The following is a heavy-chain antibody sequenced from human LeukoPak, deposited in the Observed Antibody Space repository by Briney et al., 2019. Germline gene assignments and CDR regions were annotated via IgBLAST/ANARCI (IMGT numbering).Heavy chain of an antibody. V-gene: IGHV3-23*01. CDR3: AKARYDFWSGFQTPYYMDV. D-gene: IGHD3-3*01. Sequence: PGGSLRLSCAASGFTFSSYAMSWVRQAPGKGLEWVSAISGSGGSTYYADSVKGRFTISRDNSKNTLYLQMNSLRAEDMAVYYCAKARYDFWSGFQTPYYMDVWGKGTTVTVSS. CDR1: GFTFSSYA. CDR2: ISGSGGST. J-gene: IGHJ6*03.